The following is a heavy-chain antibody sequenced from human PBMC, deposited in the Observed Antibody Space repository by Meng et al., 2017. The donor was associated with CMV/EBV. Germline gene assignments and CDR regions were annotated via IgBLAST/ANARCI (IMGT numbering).Heavy chain of an antibody. CDR3: ARVYGDYADNYYYYGMDV. D-gene: IGHD4-17*01. CDR2: IYYSGST. CDR1: GGSISSYY. Sequence: SETLSLTCTVSGGSISSYYWSWIRQPPGKGLEWIGYIYYSGSTNYNPSLKSRVTILVDTSKNQFSLKLSSVTAADTAVYYCARVYGDYADNYYYYGMDVWGQGTTVTVSS. V-gene: IGHV4-59*01. J-gene: IGHJ6*02.